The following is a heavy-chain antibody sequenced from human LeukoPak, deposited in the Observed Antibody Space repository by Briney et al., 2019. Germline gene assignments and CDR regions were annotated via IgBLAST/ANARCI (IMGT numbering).Heavy chain of an antibody. CDR2: IYYSGGT. CDR3: ARGGGYSYGYAFDI. V-gene: IGHV4-61*01. D-gene: IGHD5-18*01. J-gene: IGHJ3*02. CDR1: GGSVSSGSYY. Sequence: SETLSLTCTVSGGSVSSGSYYWSWIRQPSGKGLEWIGYIYYSGGTNYNPSLKSRVTISIDTSKNQFSLKLSSVTAADTAVFYCARGGGYSYGYAFDIWGQGTMVTVS.